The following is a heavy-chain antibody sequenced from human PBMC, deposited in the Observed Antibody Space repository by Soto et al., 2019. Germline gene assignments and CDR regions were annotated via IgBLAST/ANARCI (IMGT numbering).Heavy chain of an antibody. D-gene: IGHD6-13*01. J-gene: IGHJ1*01. CDR1: GCSWENLD. CDR3: GRYSSRQH. CDR2: VSYAGVT. V-gene: IGHV4-59*12. Sequence: SATQAVTCVLSGCSWENLDGTWIRQPPGKVLEWIAHVSYAGVTKYKPSLQSRATISVDTSKSHFSLNLNSVSAADTAFYSSGRYSSRQHW.